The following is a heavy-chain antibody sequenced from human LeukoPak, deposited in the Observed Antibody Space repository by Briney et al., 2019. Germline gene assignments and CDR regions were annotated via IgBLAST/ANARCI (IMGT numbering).Heavy chain of an antibody. V-gene: IGHV6-1*01. CDR3: ARARRDMVRGVTAPYYFDY. J-gene: IGHJ4*02. Sequence: PSQTLSLTCAISGDSVSSNTAAWNWIRQSPSRGLEWLGRTYYRSKWYNDYAVSVKSRITINPDTSKNQFSLQLNSVTPEDTAVYYCARARRDMVRGVTAPYYFDYWGQGTLVTVSS. CDR2: TYYRSKWYN. D-gene: IGHD3-10*01. CDR1: GDSVSSNTAA.